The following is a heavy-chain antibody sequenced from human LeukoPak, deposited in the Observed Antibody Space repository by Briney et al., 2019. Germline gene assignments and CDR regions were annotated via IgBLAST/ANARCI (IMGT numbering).Heavy chain of an antibody. V-gene: IGHV3-74*01. CDR3: ASLGAAAGTLELRWGNDY. Sequence: GGSLRLSCAASGFTFSRYWMHWVRQAPGKGLVWVSRINSDGSSTSYADSVRGRFTISRDNAKNTPYLQMNSLRAEGTALYYWASLGAAAGTLELRWGNDYWGQGTLVTVSS. CDR1: GFTFSRYW. J-gene: IGHJ4*02. D-gene: IGHD6-13*01. CDR2: INSDGSST.